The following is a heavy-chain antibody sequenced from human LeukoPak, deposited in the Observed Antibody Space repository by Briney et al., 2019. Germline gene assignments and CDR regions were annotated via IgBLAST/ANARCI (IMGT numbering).Heavy chain of an antibody. CDR1: GYTFTSYG. J-gene: IGHJ2*01. D-gene: IGHD3-3*01. Sequence: ASVKVSCKASGYTFTSYGISWVRQAPGQGLEWMGWISAYNGNTNYAQKLQGRVTMTTDTSTSTAYMELRSLRSDDTAVYYCARDLRYYDFWSGSRPSWYFDLWGRGTLVTVSS. CDR2: ISAYNGNT. CDR3: ARDLRYYDFWSGSRPSWYFDL. V-gene: IGHV1-18*01.